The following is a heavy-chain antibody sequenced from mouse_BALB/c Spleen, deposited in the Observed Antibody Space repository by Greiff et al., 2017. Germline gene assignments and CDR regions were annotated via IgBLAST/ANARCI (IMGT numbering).Heavy chain of an antibody. CDR3: ARGTATTWFAD. V-gene: IGHV14-1*02. CDR2: IDPENGNT. J-gene: IGHJ3*01. CDR1: GFNIKDYY. Sequence: EVQLQQSGAELVRPGALVKLSCKASGFNIKDYYMHWVKQRPEQGLEWIGWIDPENGNTIYDPKFQGKASITADTSSNTAYLQLSSLTSEDTAVYYCARGTATTWFADWGQGTLVTVSA. D-gene: IGHD1-2*01.